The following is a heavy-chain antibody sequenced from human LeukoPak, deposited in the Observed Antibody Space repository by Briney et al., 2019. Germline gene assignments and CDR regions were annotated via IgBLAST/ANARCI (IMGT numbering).Heavy chain of an antibody. CDR1: GGTFSSYA. CDR2: IIPIFGTA. J-gene: IGHJ4*02. Sequence: SVKVSCKASGGTFSSYAISWVRQAPGQGLEWMGGIIPIFGTANYAQKFQGRVTITADESTSTAYMELSSLRSEDTAVYYCAAGRYSSSPPGYWDQGTLVTVSS. D-gene: IGHD6-13*01. V-gene: IGHV1-69*13. CDR3: AAGRYSSSPPGY.